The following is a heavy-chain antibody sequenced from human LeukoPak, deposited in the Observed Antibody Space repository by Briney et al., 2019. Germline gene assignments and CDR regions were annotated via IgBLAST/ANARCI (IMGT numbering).Heavy chain of an antibody. J-gene: IGHJ4*02. CDR3: ARHEDIIMVPTAHAFDY. V-gene: IGHV4-39*01. CDR2: IYYSGDS. D-gene: IGHD2-2*01. Sequence: SETLSLTCTVSGGSISSSNYYWGWIRQPPGKGLEWIGTIYYSGDSYYNPSLKSRASISVDTSKNRFSLNVNSVTAADTAVYFCARHEDIIMVPTAHAFDYWGQGALVTVSS. CDR1: GGSISSSNYY.